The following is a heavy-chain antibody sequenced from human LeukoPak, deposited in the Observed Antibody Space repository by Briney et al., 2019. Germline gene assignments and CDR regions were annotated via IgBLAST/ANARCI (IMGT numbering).Heavy chain of an antibody. D-gene: IGHD1-26*01. CDR1: GGSISSYY. Sequence: SETLSLTCTVSGGSISSYYWSWIRQPPGKGLEWIGYIYYSGRTNYNPSLKSRVTISVDTSKNQFSLKLSSVTAADTAVYYGARSYGAYNWFDPWGQGTLVTVSS. CDR2: IYYSGRT. J-gene: IGHJ5*02. CDR3: ARSYGAYNWFDP. V-gene: IGHV4-59*01.